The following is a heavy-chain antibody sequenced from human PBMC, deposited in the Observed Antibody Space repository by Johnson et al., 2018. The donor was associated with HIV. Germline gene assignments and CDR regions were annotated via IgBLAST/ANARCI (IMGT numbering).Heavy chain of an antibody. CDR1: GFTFSSYA. CDR3: ARDRVEIVGADPDAFDI. V-gene: IGHV3-30-3*01. D-gene: IGHD1-26*01. Sequence: VQLVESGGGVVQPGRSLRLSCAASGFTFSSYAMHWVRQAPGKGLEWVAVISYDGSNKYYADSVKGRFTISRDNAKNSLYLQMNSLRAEDTAVYYCARDRVEIVGADPDAFDIWGQGTMVTVSS. CDR2: ISYDGSNK. J-gene: IGHJ3*02.